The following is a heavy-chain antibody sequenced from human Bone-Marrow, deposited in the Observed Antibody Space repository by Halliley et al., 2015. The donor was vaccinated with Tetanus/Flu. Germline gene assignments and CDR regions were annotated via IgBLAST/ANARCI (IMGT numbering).Heavy chain of an antibody. CDR2: FYYSGST. CDR3: ARGLIMDV. Sequence: LRLSCTVSGGSLSSGTYDWGWIRQPPGKGLEWIGTFYYSGSTYYNPSLRSRVTIFVDTSKNQFSLKLSSVTAADGAVYYCARGLIMDVWGQGTTVTVSS. CDR1: GGSLSSGTYD. J-gene: IGHJ6*02. V-gene: IGHV4-39*01.